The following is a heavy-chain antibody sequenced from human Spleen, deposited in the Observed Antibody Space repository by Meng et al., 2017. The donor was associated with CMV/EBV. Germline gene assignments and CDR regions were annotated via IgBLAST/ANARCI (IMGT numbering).Heavy chain of an antibody. CDR1: GFTFSSYS. D-gene: IGHD2-2*02. CDR3: ARSPYCSSTNCYTNWFDP. Sequence: GESLKISCAASGFTFSSYSMNWVRQAPGKGLEWVSSISSSRSYIYYADSVKGRFTISRDNAKNSLYLQMNSLRVEDTAVYYCARSPYCSSTNCYTNWFDPWGQGTLVTVSS. CDR2: ISSSRSYI. J-gene: IGHJ5*02. V-gene: IGHV3-21*01.